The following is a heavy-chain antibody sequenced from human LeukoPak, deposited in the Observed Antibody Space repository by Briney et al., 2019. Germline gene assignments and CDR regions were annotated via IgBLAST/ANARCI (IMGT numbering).Heavy chain of an antibody. CDR2: MSSTGITI. CDR3: ARVPITLAGTKDAKYFQH. V-gene: IGHV3-48*03. Sequence: GGSLRLSCSASGFTFSSYEMNWVRQAPGKGLEWISHMSSTGITIYYADSVKGRFTISRDNAKNSLSLQMNSLRAEDTAVYYCARVPITLAGTKDAKYFQHWGQGTLVTVSS. CDR1: GFTFSSYE. J-gene: IGHJ1*01. D-gene: IGHD6-19*01.